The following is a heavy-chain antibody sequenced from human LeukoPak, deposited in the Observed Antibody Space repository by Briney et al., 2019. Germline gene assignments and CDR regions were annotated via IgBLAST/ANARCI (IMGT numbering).Heavy chain of an antibody. CDR1: GGSISSSSYY. V-gene: IGHV4-39*01. J-gene: IGHJ5*02. CDR3: ARPTILWFGTNGWFDP. Sequence: PSETLSLTCTVSGGSISSSSYYWGWIRQPPGKGLEWIGSIYYSGSTYYNPSLKSRVTISVDTSKNQFSLRLSSVTAADRAVYYCARPTILWFGTNGWFDPWGQGTLVSVSS. CDR2: IYYSGST. D-gene: IGHD3-10*01.